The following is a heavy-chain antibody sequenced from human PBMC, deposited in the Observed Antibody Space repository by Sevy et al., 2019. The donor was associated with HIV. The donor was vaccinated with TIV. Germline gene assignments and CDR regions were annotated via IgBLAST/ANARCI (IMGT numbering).Heavy chain of an antibody. CDR1: GGSISSGGYY. J-gene: IGHJ6*02. CDR3: ARWHDFWSGYYTGYYYGMDV. CDR2: IYYSGTT. Sequence: SETLSLTCTVSGGSISSGGYYWTWIRQHPGMGLEWIGYIYYSGTTYYNPSLKSRVTISVDTSKNQFSLKLSSVTAADTAVYYCARWHDFWSGYYTGYYYGMDVWGQGTTVTVSS. D-gene: IGHD3-3*01. V-gene: IGHV4-31*03.